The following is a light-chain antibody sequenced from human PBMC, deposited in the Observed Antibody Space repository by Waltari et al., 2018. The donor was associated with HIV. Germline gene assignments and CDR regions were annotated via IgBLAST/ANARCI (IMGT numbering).Light chain of an antibody. CDR1: SSNIGSHY. Sequence: QSLLTQPPSASGTPGQRVTISCSGSSSNIGSHYVYWYHQLPGTAPKLLIYRNNQRPSGVPDRFSGSKSGTSASLAISGLRSEDEADYYCAVWDDSLSVVFGGGTKLTVL. CDR3: AVWDDSLSVV. J-gene: IGLJ2*01. CDR2: RNN. V-gene: IGLV1-47*01.